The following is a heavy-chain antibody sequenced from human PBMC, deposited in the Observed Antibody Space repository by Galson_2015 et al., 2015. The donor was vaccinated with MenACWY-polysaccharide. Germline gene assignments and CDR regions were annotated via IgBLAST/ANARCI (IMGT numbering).Heavy chain of an antibody. CDR3: ARESDAYYMDV. CDR2: IYYTGST. J-gene: IGHJ6*03. CDR1: GGSIANYY. D-gene: IGHD2-21*01. V-gene: IGHV4-59*12. Sequence: ETLSLTCTVSGGSIANYYWSWIRQPPGKGLEWIAYIYYTGSTDYNPSLKSRVTMSVDTSKSQFSLKLSSMTAMDTAVYYCARESDAYYMDVWGKGTTVTVSS.